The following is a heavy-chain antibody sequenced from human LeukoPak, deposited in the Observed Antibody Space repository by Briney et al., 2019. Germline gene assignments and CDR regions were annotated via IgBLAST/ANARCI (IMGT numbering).Heavy chain of an antibody. CDR2: IVDTGDGT. CDR3: AKERGHPLPNYHMDV. J-gene: IGHJ6*03. CDR1: GFTFSSYA. D-gene: IGHD4/OR15-4a*01. V-gene: IGHV3-23*01. Sequence: GGSLRLSCAASGFTFSSYAMSWVRQAPGKGLEWVSTIVDTGDGTFSADSVRGRFTISRDSSKNTLYLQMNSLRADDTAVYYCAKERGHPLPNYHMDVWGKGTTVAVSS.